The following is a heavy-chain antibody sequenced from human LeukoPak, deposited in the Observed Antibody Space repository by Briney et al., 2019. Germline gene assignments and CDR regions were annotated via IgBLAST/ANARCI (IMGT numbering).Heavy chain of an antibody. CDR2: IIPIFGTA. D-gene: IGHD2-15*01. J-gene: IGHJ4*02. V-gene: IGHV1-69*05. CDR3: ARDRCSGGSCYGY. Sequence: SVKVSCKASGGTFSSYAISWVRQAPGQGLEWMGGIIPIFGTANYAQKFQGRVTITTDESTSTAYMELSSLRSEDTAVYYCARDRCSGGSCYGYWGQGTLVTVSS. CDR1: GGTFSSYA.